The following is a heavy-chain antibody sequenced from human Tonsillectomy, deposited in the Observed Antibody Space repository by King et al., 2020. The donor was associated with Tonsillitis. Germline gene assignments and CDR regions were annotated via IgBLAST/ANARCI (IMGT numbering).Heavy chain of an antibody. J-gene: IGHJ6*03. CDR1: GGAISSAGYY. Sequence: VQLQESGPGLVKPSQTLSLTCTVSGGAISSAGYYWSWIRQHQGKGLEWIGYITYRGSTSYNSSLKSRVTISLDTSKNQFSLKLSSVTAADTAVYYCASTAPPSYYTHMDVWGNGTTVTVSS. V-gene: IGHV4-31*03. CDR2: ITYRGST. D-gene: IGHD6-25*01. CDR3: ASTAPPSYYTHMDV.